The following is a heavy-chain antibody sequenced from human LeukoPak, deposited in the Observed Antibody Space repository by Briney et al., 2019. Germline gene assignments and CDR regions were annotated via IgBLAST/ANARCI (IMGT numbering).Heavy chain of an antibody. V-gene: IGHV4-38-2*02. CDR2: LSHSGNS. D-gene: IGHD5-24*01. Sequence: SETLSLTCTVSGYSISSGYFWGWIRQTPGTGLEWIGSLSHSGNSHYNPSLQSRVAISIDTSKKQFSLRLTSVTAADTATYYCVRARGGYNAGHMDVWGQGATVTVSS. CDR3: VRARGGYNAGHMDV. CDR1: GYSISSGYF. J-gene: IGHJ6*02.